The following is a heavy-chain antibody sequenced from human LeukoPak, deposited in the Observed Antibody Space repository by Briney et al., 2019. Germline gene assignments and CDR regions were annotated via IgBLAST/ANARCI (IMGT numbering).Heavy chain of an antibody. J-gene: IGHJ4*02. D-gene: IGHD3-9*01. Sequence: GGSLRLSCAASGFTFSSYAMHWVRQAPGKGLEWVAVISYDGSNKYYADSVKGRFTISRDNSKNTLYLQMNSLRAEDTAVYYCATTPGDFDWFGYYFDYWGQGTLVTVSS. CDR1: GFTFSSYA. CDR3: ATTPGDFDWFGYYFDY. CDR2: ISYDGSNK. V-gene: IGHV3-30-3*01.